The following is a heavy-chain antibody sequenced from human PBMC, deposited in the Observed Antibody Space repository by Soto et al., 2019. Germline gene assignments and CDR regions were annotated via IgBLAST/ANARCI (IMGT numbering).Heavy chain of an antibody. V-gene: IGHV4-59*01. CDR1: GGSISSYY. CDR3: ARDFAYFDS. D-gene: IGHD3-3*01. CDR2: IYYSGST. J-gene: IGHJ4*02. Sequence: SETLSITCTVSGGSISSYYWSWIRQPPGKGLEWIGYIYYSGSTSYNPSLKSRVSISMDTSKNQFSLNLDSVTAADTAVYFCARDFAYFDSWGQGTLVTVSS.